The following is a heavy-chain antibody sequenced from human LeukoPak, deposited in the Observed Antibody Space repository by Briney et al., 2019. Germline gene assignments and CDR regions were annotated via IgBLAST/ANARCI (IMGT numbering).Heavy chain of an antibody. J-gene: IGHJ4*02. Sequence: ASVKVSCKASGYTFTGYYMHWVRQAPGQGLEWMGWISAYNGNTNYAQKLQGRVTMTTDTSTSTAYMELRSLRSDDAAVYYCARARYCSGGSCYVDYWGQGTLVTVSS. CDR2: ISAYNGNT. V-gene: IGHV1-18*04. CDR1: GYTFTGYY. D-gene: IGHD2-15*01. CDR3: ARARYCSGGSCYVDY.